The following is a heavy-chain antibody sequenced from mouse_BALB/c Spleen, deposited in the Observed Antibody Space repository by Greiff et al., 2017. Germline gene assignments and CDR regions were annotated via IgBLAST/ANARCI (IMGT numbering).Heavy chain of an antibody. V-gene: IGHV5-17*02. CDR1: GFTFSSFG. Sequence: EVKLVESGGGLVQPGGSRKLSCAASGFTFSSFGMHWVRQAPEKGLEWVAYISSGSSTIYYADTVKGRFTISRDNPKNTLFLQMTSLRSEDTAMYYCAYGYDYYYAMDYWGQGTSVTVSS. CDR3: AYGYDYYYAMDY. D-gene: IGHD2-2*01. CDR2: ISSGSSTI. J-gene: IGHJ4*01.